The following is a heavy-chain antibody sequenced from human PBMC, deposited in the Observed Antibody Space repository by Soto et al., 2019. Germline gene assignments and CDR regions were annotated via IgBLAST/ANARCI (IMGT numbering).Heavy chain of an antibody. CDR2: ISYDGSNK. CDR3: ARDKGFGPHYYYYYGMDV. V-gene: IGHV3-30-3*01. Sequence: PGGSLRLSCAASGFTFSSYAMHWVRQAPGKGLEWVAVISYDGSNKYYADSVKGRFTISRDNSKNTLYLQMNSLRAEDTAVYYCARDKGFGPHYYYYYGMDVWGQGTTVTVSS. J-gene: IGHJ6*02. D-gene: IGHD3-10*01. CDR1: GFTFSSYA.